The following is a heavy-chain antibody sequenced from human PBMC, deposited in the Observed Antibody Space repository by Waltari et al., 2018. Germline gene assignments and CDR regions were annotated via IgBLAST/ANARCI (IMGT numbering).Heavy chain of an antibody. D-gene: IGHD3-16*01. V-gene: IGHV4-34*01. J-gene: IGHJ4*02. Sequence: QVQLQQWGAGLLKPSETLSLTCAVYGGSFSGYYWSWIRQPPGKGLEWIGEINHSGSTNSNPSLKSRVTISVDTSKNHFSLKLSSVTAADTAVYYCARIRSSPPGGRYFDYWGQGTLVTVSS. CDR3: ARIRSSPPGGRYFDY. CDR1: GGSFSGYY. CDR2: INHSGST.